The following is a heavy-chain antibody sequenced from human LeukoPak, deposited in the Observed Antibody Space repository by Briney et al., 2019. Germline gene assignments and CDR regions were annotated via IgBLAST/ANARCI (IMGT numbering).Heavy chain of an antibody. CDR3: ARDQGLTAPPPYGLDV. D-gene: IGHD5-18*01. CDR2: IIPVLNIT. J-gene: IGHJ6*02. CDR1: GGTFSTSA. V-gene: IGHV1-69*04. Sequence: SVQVTCKTSGGTFSTSAITWVRQAPGQGLEWMGRIIPVLNITTYAQRFQGRVTITADTSTSTVYMELSSLRSEETAVYYCARDQGLTAPPPYGLDVWGQGTTVIVSS.